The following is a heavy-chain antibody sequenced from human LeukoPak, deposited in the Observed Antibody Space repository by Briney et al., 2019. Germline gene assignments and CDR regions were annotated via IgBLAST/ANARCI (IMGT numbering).Heavy chain of an antibody. Sequence: SETLSLTCTVSGGSISSYYCSWIRQPPGKGLEWNGYIYYSGSTNYNPSLKSRVTISVDTSRNQFSLKLSSVTAADTAVYYCARGGTVRNGMDVWGQGTTVTVSS. J-gene: IGHJ6*02. CDR2: IYYSGST. CDR3: ARGGTVRNGMDV. V-gene: IGHV4-59*01. CDR1: GGSISSYY. D-gene: IGHD1-26*01.